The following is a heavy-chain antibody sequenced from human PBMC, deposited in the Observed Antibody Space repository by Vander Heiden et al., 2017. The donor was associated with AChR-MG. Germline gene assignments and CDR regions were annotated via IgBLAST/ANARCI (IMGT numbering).Heavy chain of an antibody. CDR2: ISSSGSTI. CDR1: GFTSSSYE. Sequence: EVQLVESGGGLVQPGGSLRLSCAASGFTSSSYEMNWVRQAPGKGLEWVSYISSSGSTIYYADSVKGRFTISRDNAKNSLYLQMNSLRAEDTAVYYCARVLKYTYYYDSRWGQGTLVTVSS. D-gene: IGHD3-22*01. V-gene: IGHV3-48*03. J-gene: IGHJ4*02. CDR3: ARVLKYTYYYDSR.